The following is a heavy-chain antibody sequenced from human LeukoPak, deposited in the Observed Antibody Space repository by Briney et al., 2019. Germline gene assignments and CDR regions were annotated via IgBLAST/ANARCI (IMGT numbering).Heavy chain of an antibody. CDR3: ARGLPGCTNGVCYTISYMDV. Sequence: GGSLRLSCAASGFTFSSYGMHWVRQAPGKGLEWVAVIWYDGSNKYYADSVKGRFTISRDNSKNTLYLQMSSLRSEDTAVYYCARGLPGCTNGVCYTISYMDVWGKGTTVTVSS. J-gene: IGHJ6*03. CDR1: GFTFSSYG. V-gene: IGHV3-33*01. CDR2: IWYDGSNK. D-gene: IGHD2-8*01.